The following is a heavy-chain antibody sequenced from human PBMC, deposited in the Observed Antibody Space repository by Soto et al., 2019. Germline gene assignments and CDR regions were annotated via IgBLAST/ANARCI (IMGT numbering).Heavy chain of an antibody. CDR3: ARVSLLSMWFDP. J-gene: IGHJ5*02. CDR2: IHYSGTT. CDR1: GGSISNGDYY. Sequence: QVQLQESGPGLVKPSQTLYLTCTVSGGSISNGDYYWSWIRQPPGKGLQWLGYIHYSGTTYYNPSLESRLRISVDTSKNQFSLRLSSVTAADTAIYYCARVSLLSMWFDPWGQGTLVTVSS. V-gene: IGHV4-30-4*01.